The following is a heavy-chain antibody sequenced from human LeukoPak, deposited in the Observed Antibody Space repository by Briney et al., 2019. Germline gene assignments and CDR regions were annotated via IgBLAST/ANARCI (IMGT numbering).Heavy chain of an antibody. V-gene: IGHV3-23*01. D-gene: IGHD3-10*01. CDR1: RFTFSSYA. J-gene: IGHJ6*03. CDR3: AKNYVSEESGHYYYYMDV. CDR2: ISGSGTYT. Sequence: PGGSLRLSCAASRFTFSSYAMSWVRQAPGTGLEWVSTISGSGTYTYYADSVKGRFTISRDNSKNTLFLQMDSVGAEDTATYFCAKNYVSEESGHYYYYMDVWGKGTTVTVSS.